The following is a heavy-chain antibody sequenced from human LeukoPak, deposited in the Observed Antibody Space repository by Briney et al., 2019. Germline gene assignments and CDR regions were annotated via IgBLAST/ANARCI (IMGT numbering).Heavy chain of an antibody. CDR1: GGSISSGSYY. CDR3: ARVANRMVYSGYPPDY. D-gene: IGHD5-12*01. CDR2: IYTSGST. V-gene: IGHV4-61*02. Sequence: SETLSLTCTVSGGSISSGSYYWSWIRQPAGKGLEWIGRIYTSGSTNYNPSLKSRVTISVDTSKNQFSLKLSSVTAADTAVYYCARVANRMVYSGYPPDYWGQGTLVTVSS. J-gene: IGHJ4*02.